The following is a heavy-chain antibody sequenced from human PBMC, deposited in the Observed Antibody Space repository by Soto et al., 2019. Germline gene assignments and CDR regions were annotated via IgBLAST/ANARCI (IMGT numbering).Heavy chain of an antibody. CDR1: GFTFSTYG. CDR2: VWYDGGNQ. CDR3: AATGRSGTYLGAFHY. D-gene: IGHD3-3*01. Sequence: QVQLVASGGGVVQPGRSLRLSCAASGFTFSTYGMHWVRQAPGKGLGWVAVVWYDGGNQYYADSVKGRFTISRDSCNNTLYLQRNSLRAEDADVYYCAATGRSGTYLGAFHYWGQGTLVTVSS. V-gene: IGHV3-33*01. J-gene: IGHJ4*02.